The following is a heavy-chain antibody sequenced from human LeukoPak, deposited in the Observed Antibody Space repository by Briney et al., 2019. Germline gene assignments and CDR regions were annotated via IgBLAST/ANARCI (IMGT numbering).Heavy chain of an antibody. CDR2: IYHSGST. CDR1: GGSISNYY. CDR3: AKDPGGYSGYDYSLIGYFDL. J-gene: IGHJ2*01. V-gene: IGHV4-59*04. Sequence: SETLSLTCTGSGGSISNYYWSWIRQPPGKGLEWIGSIYHSGSTYYNPSLKSRVTISVDTSKNQFSLKLSSVTAADTAVYYCAKDPGGYSGYDYSLIGYFDLWGRGTLVTVSS. D-gene: IGHD5-12*01.